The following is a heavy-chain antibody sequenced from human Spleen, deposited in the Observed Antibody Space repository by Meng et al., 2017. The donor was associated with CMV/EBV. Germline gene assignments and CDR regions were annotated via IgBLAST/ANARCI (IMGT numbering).Heavy chain of an antibody. CDR1: GFTFSSYA. CDR2: ISYAGSNK. J-gene: IGHJ4*02. D-gene: IGHD3-10*01. Sequence: GESLKISCVASGFTFSSYAMHWVRQAPGKGLEWVAVISYAGSNKYFVDSVKGRFTISRDNSKNTLYLQMNSLRAEDTAVYFCAKSYGSGKWYFDYWGQGALVTVSS. V-gene: IGHV3-30-3*02. CDR3: AKSYGSGKWYFDY.